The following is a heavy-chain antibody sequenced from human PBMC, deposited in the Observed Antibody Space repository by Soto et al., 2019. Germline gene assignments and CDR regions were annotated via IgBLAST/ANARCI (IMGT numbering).Heavy chain of an antibody. V-gene: IGHV3-23*01. Sequence: HPGGSLTLSCPSSGFTFSSYAMSWLRQAPGKGLEWVSTITGSGGSTYYANSVKGRFTISSDNYKNSLFLQMNSIRAEDTAVYYCAKVIAAAGTWYWGQGT. D-gene: IGHD6-13*01. CDR1: GFTFSSYA. CDR3: AKVIAAAGTWY. CDR2: ITGSGGST. J-gene: IGHJ4*02.